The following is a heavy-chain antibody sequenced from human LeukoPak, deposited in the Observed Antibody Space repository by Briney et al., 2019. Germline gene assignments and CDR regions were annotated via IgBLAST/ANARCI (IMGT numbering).Heavy chain of an antibody. J-gene: IGHJ6*02. CDR2: IYYSGST. CDR3: ARDGIAALQGYYYYYGMDV. V-gene: IGHV4-59*01. CDR1: GGSISSYY. Sequence: PLETLSLTCTVSGGSISSYYWSWIRQPPGKGLEWIGYIYYSGSTNYNPSLKSRVTISVDTSKNQFSLKLSSVTAADTAVYYCARDGIAALQGYYYYYGMDVWGQGTTVTVSS. D-gene: IGHD6-6*01.